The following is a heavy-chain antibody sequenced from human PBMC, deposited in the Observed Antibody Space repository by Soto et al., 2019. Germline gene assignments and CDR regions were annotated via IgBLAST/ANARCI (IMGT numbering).Heavy chain of an antibody. CDR1: GGSISTTNW. CDR2: ILHIEST. J-gene: IGHJ5*02. CDR3: ASGFDSDGLYNGGHP. D-gene: IGHD3-22*01. Sequence: VQLQESGPGLVKPSGTLSLTCTVSGGSISTTNWWSWVRQSPGKGLEWIGEILHIESTNYNPALKSRDTIAIDKSKNQFSLRLSSVTAAYTAVYYCASGFDSDGLYNGGHPWGQGTLVSVSS. V-gene: IGHV4-4*02.